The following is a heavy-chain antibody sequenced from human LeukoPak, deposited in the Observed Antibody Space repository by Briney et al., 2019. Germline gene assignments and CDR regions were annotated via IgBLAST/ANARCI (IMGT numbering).Heavy chain of an antibody. CDR2: IYHSGST. CDR1: GGSISSGGYS. V-gene: IGHV4-30-2*01. J-gene: IGHJ4*02. CDR3: ARDRDCGGDCYYFDY. Sequence: PSETLSLTCAVSGGSISSGGYSWSWIRQPPGKGLEWIGYIYHSGSTYYNPSLKSRVTISVDRSKNQFSLKLGSVTAADTAVYYCARDRDCGGDCYYFDYWGQGTLVTVSS. D-gene: IGHD2-21*02.